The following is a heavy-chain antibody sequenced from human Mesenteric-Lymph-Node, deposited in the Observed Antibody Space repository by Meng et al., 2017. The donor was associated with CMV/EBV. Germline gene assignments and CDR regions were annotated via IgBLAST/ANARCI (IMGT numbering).Heavy chain of an antibody. CDR1: GFTFSSYW. CDR3: ASFKQQLAGGTYWYFDL. J-gene: IGHJ2*01. V-gene: IGHV3-7*01. Sequence: GGSLRLSCAASGFTFSSYWMSWVRQAPGKGLEWVANIKQDGSEKYYVDSVKGRFTISRDNAKNSLYLQMNRLRAEDMAVYYCASFKQQLAGGTYWYFDLWGRGTLVTVSS. D-gene: IGHD6-13*01. CDR2: IKQDGSEK.